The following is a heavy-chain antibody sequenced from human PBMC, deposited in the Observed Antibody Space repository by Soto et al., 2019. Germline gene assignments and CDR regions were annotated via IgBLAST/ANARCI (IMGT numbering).Heavy chain of an antibody. CDR2: IYYSGST. Sequence: SEILSLTCTVSGGSISSYYWSWIRQPPGKGLEWIGYIYYSGSTNYNPSLKSRVTISVDTSKDQFSLKLSSVTAADTAVYYCARRAYYYDSSGYYGLGYYYYYGMDVWGQGTTVTVSS. J-gene: IGHJ6*02. CDR1: GGSISSYY. V-gene: IGHV4-59*08. D-gene: IGHD3-22*01. CDR3: ARRAYYYDSSGYYGLGYYYYYGMDV.